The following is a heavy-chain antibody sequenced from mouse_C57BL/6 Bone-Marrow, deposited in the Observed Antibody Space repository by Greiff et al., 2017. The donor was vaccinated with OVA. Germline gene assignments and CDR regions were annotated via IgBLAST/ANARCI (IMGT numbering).Heavy chain of an antibody. Sequence: VKLMESGAELVKPGASVKMSCKASGYTFTSYWITWVKQRPGQGLEWIGDIYPGSGSTNYNEKFKSKATLTVDTTSSTAYMQLSSLTSEDSAVYYCASLYSPFAYWGQGTLVTVSA. CDR3: ASLYSPFAY. V-gene: IGHV1-55*01. CDR2: IYPGSGST. D-gene: IGHD2-12*01. CDR1: GYTFTSYW. J-gene: IGHJ3*01.